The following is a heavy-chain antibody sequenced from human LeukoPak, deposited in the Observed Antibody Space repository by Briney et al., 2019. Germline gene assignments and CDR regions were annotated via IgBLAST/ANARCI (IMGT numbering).Heavy chain of an antibody. V-gene: IGHV4-39*02. J-gene: IGHJ4*02. D-gene: IGHD2-15*01. CDR2: IYYSGTT. Sequence: KPADTLSLTHNLSRRSITCTSYFWGWIRQPPGKGLEWIGSIYYSGTTYYSPCLRSRVTISVHTSQNQFSLKLSSVTAADTAVYYCARDGGFRLDYWGQGTLVTVSS. CDR1: RRSITCTSYF. CDR3: ARDGGFRLDY.